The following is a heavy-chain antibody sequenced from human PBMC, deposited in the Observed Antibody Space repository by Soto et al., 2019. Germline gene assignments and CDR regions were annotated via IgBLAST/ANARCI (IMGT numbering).Heavy chain of an antibody. CDR2: IYYSGST. V-gene: IGHV4-39*01. CDR1: GGSISSSSYY. CDR3: ARLSLRYGSGSYYRGPGY. D-gene: IGHD3-10*01. Sequence: PSETLSLTCTVSGGSISSSSYYWGWIRQPPGKGLEWIGSIYYSGSTYYNPSLKSRVTISVDTSKNQFSLKLSSVTAADTAVYYCARLSLRYGSGSYYRGPGYWGQGTLVTVSS. J-gene: IGHJ4*02.